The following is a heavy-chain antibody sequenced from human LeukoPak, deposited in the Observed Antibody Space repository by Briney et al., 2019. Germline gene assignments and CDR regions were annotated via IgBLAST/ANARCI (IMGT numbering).Heavy chain of an antibody. D-gene: IGHD3-22*01. V-gene: IGHV4-30-2*01. CDR2: INHSGST. Sequence: SQTLSLTCAVSGGTISSGAYSWSWIRQPPGKGLEWIGNINHSGSTYYNPSLKSRVTISGDRSKNQFSLKLSSVTAADTAVYYCARASSGYYLDYWGQGILVTVSS. CDR1: GGTISSGAYS. J-gene: IGHJ4*02. CDR3: ARASSGYYLDY.